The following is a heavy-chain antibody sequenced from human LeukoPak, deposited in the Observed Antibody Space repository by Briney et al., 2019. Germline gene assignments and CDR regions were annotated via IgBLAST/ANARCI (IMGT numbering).Heavy chain of an antibody. V-gene: IGHV3-33*01. D-gene: IGHD2/OR15-2a*01. CDR2: IWYDGSNE. J-gene: IGHJ6*03. CDR1: GLTFRNYG. Sequence: GRSLRLSCAASGLTFRNYGMHWVRQAPGKGLEWVAVIWYDGSNEGYADYVKGRFTISRGNSKNMLYLQMNSLRDEDTAVYYCATNSGTPPRYMNVWGKGTTVSVSS. CDR3: ATNSGTPPRYMNV.